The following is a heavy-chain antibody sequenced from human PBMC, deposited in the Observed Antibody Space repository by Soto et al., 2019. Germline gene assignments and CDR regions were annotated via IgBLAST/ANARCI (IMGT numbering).Heavy chain of an antibody. CDR2: IDPIDSYT. CDR1: GYSFTSYW. CDR3: ARRAHMSRRGETFSYYYYGMDV. Sequence: EVQLVQSGAEVKKPGESLRISCKGSGYSFTSYWISWVRQMPGKGLEWMGRIDPIDSYTNYSPSFQGHVTISADKSISTAYLQWSSLKASATAMYYCARRAHMSRRGETFSYYYYGMDVWGQGTTVTVSS. V-gene: IGHV5-10-1*01. J-gene: IGHJ6*02. D-gene: IGHD3-16*01.